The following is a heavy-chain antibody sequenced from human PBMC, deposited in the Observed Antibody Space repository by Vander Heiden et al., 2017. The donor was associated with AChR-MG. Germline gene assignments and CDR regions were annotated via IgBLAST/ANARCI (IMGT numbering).Heavy chain of an antibody. J-gene: IGHJ5*02. Sequence: EVQLLASGGGLVQPGGSLRLSCAASALTFSSSAMSWVRQAPGRGLEWVSAIKPGGDNTYYADSVKGRFTISRDNSKNTLYLQMNSLRAEDTAVYYCAKDQKWDWFDPWGQGTLVTVSS. CDR2: IKPGGDNT. D-gene: IGHD1-26*01. CDR3: AKDQKWDWFDP. CDR1: ALTFSSSA. V-gene: IGHV3-23*01.